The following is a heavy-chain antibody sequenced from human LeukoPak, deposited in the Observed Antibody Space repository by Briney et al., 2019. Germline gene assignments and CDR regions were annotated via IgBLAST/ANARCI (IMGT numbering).Heavy chain of an antibody. CDR2: IYYSGST. D-gene: IGHD1-20*01. V-gene: IGHV4-59*12. CDR3: ARSPPIYNWNDVRSYYYYMDV. Sequence: SETLSLTCSVSGGSISSYYWSWIRQPPGKGLEWIGYIYYSGSTNYNPSLKSRVTISVDTSKNQFSLKLSSVTAADTAVYYCARSPPIYNWNDVRSYYYYMDVWGKGTTVTISS. J-gene: IGHJ6*03. CDR1: GGSISSYY.